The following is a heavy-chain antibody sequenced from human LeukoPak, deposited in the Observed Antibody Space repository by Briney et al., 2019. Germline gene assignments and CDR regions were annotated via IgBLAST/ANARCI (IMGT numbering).Heavy chain of an antibody. V-gene: IGHV3-30*02. CDR3: TTAKRGEGDY. CDR1: GFTFSSYG. Sequence: TGGSLRLSCAAPGFTFSSYGMHWVRQAPGKGLEWVAFIRYDGSNKYYADSVKGRFTISRDNSKNTLYLQMNSLKTEDTAVYYCTTAKRGEGDYWGQGTLVTVSS. J-gene: IGHJ4*02. CDR2: IRYDGSNK. D-gene: IGHD3-10*01.